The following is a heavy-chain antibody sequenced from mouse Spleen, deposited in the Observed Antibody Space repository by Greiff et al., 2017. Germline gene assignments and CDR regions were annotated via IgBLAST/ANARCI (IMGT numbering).Heavy chain of an antibody. CDR1: GYTFTSYG. D-gene: IGHD2-4*01. CDR3: ARNYYDYDGPLDY. J-gene: IGHJ2*01. CDR2: IYPRSGNT. V-gene: IGHV1-81*01. Sequence: LVESGAELARPGASVKLSCKASGYTFTSYGISWVKQRTGQGLEWIGEIYPRSGNTYYNEKFKGKATLTADKSSSTAYMELRSLTSEDSAVYFCARNYYDYDGPLDYWGQGTTLTVSS.